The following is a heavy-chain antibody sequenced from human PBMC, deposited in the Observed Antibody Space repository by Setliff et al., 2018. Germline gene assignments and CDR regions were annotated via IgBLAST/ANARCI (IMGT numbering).Heavy chain of an antibody. D-gene: IGHD1-1*01. CDR1: GASLNSGTYY. CDR2: IYYRGDT. J-gene: IGHJ4*02. CDR3: VRTGTYRYFDY. Sequence: PSETLSLTCTVSGASLNSGTYYWGWIRQPPGKGLEWIGRIYYRGDTYYNPSLKGRLTISVDTAQNQFSLRLTSVTAADTAVYYCVRTGTYRYFDYWGQGALVTVSS. V-gene: IGHV4-39*01.